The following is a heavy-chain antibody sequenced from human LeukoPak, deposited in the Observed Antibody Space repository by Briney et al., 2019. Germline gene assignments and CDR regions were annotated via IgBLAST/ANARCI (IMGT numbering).Heavy chain of an antibody. D-gene: IGHD2-2*03. CDR2: ISWDGVNT. J-gene: IGHJ4*02. CDR3: ARGGGGWIAPQPSDY. Sequence: PGGSLRLSCAASGFTFDDYAMHWVRQAPGKGLECVSLISWDGVNTYYADSVKGRFTISRDNAKNSLYLQMNSLRAEDTAVYYCARGGGGWIAPQPSDYWGQGTLVTVSS. CDR1: GFTFDDYA. V-gene: IGHV3-43D*03.